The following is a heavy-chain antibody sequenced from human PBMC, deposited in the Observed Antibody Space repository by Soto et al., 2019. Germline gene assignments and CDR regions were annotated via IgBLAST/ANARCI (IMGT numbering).Heavy chain of an antibody. J-gene: IGHJ5*02. CDR1: GYTFTSYA. Sequence: QVQLVQSGAEEKKSGASVKVSCKASGYTFTSYAMHWVRQAPGQRLEWMGWINAGNGNTKYSQKFQGRVTITRDTSASTAYMELSSLRSEDTAVYYCARERLAAAGWFDPWGQGTLVTVSS. V-gene: IGHV1-3*05. D-gene: IGHD6-13*01. CDR2: INAGNGNT. CDR3: ARERLAAAGWFDP.